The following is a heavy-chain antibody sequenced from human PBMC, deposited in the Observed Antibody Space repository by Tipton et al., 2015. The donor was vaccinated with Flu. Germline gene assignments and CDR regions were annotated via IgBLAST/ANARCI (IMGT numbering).Heavy chain of an antibody. Sequence: GPLRLSCAASGFTVSSNYVMWVRQAPGKGLEWVSVIYRGGSTYFADSVKGRFTISRDNSKNTVYLQMNSLRAADTAVYYCARDRQITMIGRDAFDIWGQGTMVTVSS. V-gene: IGHV3-53*01. J-gene: IGHJ3*02. CDR1: GFTVSSNY. D-gene: IGHD3-22*01. CDR2: IYRGGST. CDR3: ARDRQITMIGRDAFDI.